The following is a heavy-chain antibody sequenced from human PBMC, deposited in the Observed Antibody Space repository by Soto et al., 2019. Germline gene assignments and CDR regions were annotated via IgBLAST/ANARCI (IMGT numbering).Heavy chain of an antibody. J-gene: IGHJ4*02. CDR2: ISYDGSNK. CDR1: GFTFSSHG. D-gene: IGHD3-22*01. Sequence: GGSLRLSCAASGFTFSSHGMHWVRQAPGKGLEWVAVISYDGSNKYYADSVKGRFTISRDNSKNTLYLQMNSLRAEDTAVYYCAKGYDSSGYYSLPSPYFDYWGQGTLVTVSS. CDR3: AKGYDSSGYYSLPSPYFDY. V-gene: IGHV3-30*18.